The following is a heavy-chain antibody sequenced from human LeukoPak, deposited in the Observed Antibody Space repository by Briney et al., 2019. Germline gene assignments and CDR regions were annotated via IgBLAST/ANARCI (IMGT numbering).Heavy chain of an antibody. J-gene: IGHJ4*02. D-gene: IGHD3-10*01. CDR2: IDNRGRTT. V-gene: IGHV3-23*01. CDR3: AKDEGGTYYYGSGTYYLGRRHFDY. CDR1: GSTFSNFG. Sequence: PGGTLRLSCAASGSTFSNFGMSWVRQAPGKGLEWVSTIDNRGRTTYYTDSVKGRFTISRDNFKNTLYLQMNSLRAEDTAVYYCAKDEGGTYYYGSGTYYLGRRHFDYWGQGTLVTVSS.